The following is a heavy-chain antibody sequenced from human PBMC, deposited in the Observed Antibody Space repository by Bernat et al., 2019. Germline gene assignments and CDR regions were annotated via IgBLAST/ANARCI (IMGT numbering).Heavy chain of an antibody. Sequence: EVQLVGSGGGVVQPGGSLRLSCAASGFTFSSYWMSWVRQAPGKGLEWVANIKQDGSEKYYVDSVKGRFTISRDNAKNSLYLQMNSLRAEDTAVYYCARRWLTIASFAFDIWGQGTMVTVSS. V-gene: IGHV3-7*04. J-gene: IGHJ3*02. CDR3: ARRWLTIASFAFDI. CDR1: GFTFSSYW. D-gene: IGHD5-24*01. CDR2: IKQDGSEK.